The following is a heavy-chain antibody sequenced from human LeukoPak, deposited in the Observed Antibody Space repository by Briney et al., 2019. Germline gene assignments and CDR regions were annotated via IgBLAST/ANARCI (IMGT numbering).Heavy chain of an antibody. V-gene: IGHV4-34*01. CDR3: ARIEYSSSCDY. Sequence: SETLSLTCAVSGGSFSGYYWSWIRQPPGKGLEWIGEINHSGSTNYNPSLKSRVTISVDTSKNQFSLKLSSVTAADTAVYYCARIEYSSSCDYWGQGTLVTVSS. J-gene: IGHJ4*02. CDR1: GGSFSGYY. CDR2: INHSGST. D-gene: IGHD6-6*01.